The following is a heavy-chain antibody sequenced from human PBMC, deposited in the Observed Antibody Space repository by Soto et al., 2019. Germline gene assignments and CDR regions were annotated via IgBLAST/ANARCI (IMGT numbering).Heavy chain of an antibody. CDR3: ARMMGDSSGWSLYYFDY. J-gene: IGHJ4*02. Sequence: PGESLKISCKGSGYSFTSYWIGWVRQMPGKGLEWMGIIYPGDSDTRYSPSFQGQVTISADKSISTAYLQWSSLKASDTAMYYCARMMGDSSGWSLYYFDYWGQGTLVTVSS. V-gene: IGHV5-51*01. D-gene: IGHD6-19*01. CDR1: GYSFTSYW. CDR2: IYPGDSDT.